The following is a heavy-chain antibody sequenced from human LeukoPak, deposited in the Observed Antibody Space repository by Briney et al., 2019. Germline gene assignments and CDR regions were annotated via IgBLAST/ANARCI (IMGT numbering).Heavy chain of an antibody. J-gene: IGHJ5*02. Sequence: ASVKVSCKASGYTFTSYGISWVRQAPGQGLEWMGWINPNSGGTNYAQKFQGRVTMTRDTSISTAYMELSRLRSDDTAVYYCARHPVVAAATNWFDPWGQGTLVTVSS. V-gene: IGHV1-2*02. CDR1: GYTFTSYG. D-gene: IGHD6-13*01. CDR2: INPNSGGT. CDR3: ARHPVVAAATNWFDP.